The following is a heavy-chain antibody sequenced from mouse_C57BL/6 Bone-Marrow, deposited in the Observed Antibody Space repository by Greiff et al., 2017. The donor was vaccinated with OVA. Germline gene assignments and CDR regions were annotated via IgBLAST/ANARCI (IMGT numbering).Heavy chain of an antibody. J-gene: IGHJ2*01. D-gene: IGHD1-1*01. CDR1: GYTFTSYD. CDR3: ARAVYYGSDYFDY. Sequence: VQLQQSGPELVKPGASVKLSCKASGYTFTSYDINWVKQRPGQGLEWIGWIYPRDGSTKYNEKFKGKATLTVDTSSRTAYMELHSLTSEDSAVYFCARAVYYGSDYFDYWGQGTTLTVSS. CDR2: IYPRDGST. V-gene: IGHV1-85*01.